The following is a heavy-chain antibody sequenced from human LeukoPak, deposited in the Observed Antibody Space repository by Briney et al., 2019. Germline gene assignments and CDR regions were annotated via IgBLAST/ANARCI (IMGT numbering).Heavy chain of an antibody. J-gene: IGHJ4*02. D-gene: IGHD1-1*01. CDR1: GGSISSNNW. CDR3: ARVNINNWHSCDY. V-gene: IGHV4-4*02. Sequence: SETLSLTCAVSGGSISSNNWWGWVRQPPGKGLEWIGEIYHSGSPNYNPSLKSRVTISVDKSRYHFSLNLSSVTAADTAVYYCARVNINNWHSCDYWGQGTLVTVSS. CDR2: IYHSGSP.